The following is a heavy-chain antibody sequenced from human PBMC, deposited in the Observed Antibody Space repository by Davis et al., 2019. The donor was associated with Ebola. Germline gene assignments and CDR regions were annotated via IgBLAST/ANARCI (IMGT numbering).Heavy chain of an antibody. J-gene: IGHJ4*02. D-gene: IGHD4-17*01. Sequence: AASVKVSCKASGYTFTSYDINWVRQATGQGLEWMGLMNPNSGNTGYAQKFQGRVTMTRNTSISTAYMELSSLRSEDTAVYYCARGDSVVYGDSGAYWGQGTLVTVSS. CDR1: GYTFTSYD. V-gene: IGHV1-8*01. CDR2: MNPNSGNT. CDR3: ARGDSVVYGDSGAY.